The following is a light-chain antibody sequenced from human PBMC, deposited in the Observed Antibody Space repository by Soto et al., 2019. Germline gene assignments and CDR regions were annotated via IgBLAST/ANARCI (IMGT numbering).Light chain of an antibody. J-gene: IGKJ1*01. V-gene: IGKV1-5*03. CDR2: KAS. CDR1: QTISSW. CDR3: QAYNSYSEA. Sequence: DIQMTQSPSTLSGSVGDRVTITCRASQTISSWLAWYQQKPGKAPKLLIYKASTLKSGIPSRFSGRGSGTEFTRTISSLQHDDFATYYCQAYNSYSEAFSQGTKVDLK.